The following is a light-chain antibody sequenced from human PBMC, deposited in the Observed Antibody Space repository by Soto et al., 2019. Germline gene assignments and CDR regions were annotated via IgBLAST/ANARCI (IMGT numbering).Light chain of an antibody. V-gene: IGLV2-14*01. CDR2: EVS. CDR1: SSDVGGFTY. CDR3: SSYTTNTPLVRV. J-gene: IGLJ3*02. Sequence: QSALTQPASVSGSPGQSITISCTGTSSDVGGFTYVSWFQQHPGKAPKLMISEVSNRPSGVSHRFSGSKSGITASLTISGLQAEDEAHYYCSSYTTNTPLVRVFGGGTKLTVL.